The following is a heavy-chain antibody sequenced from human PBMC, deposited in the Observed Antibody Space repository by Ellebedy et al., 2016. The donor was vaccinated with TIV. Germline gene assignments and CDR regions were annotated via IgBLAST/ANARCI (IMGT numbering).Heavy chain of an antibody. D-gene: IGHD4-23*01. CDR3: AREMVTGYYYYMDV. CDR2: ISSSRTTI. V-gene: IGHV3-48*01. Sequence: GGSLRLXCVASGFIFSNYDMNWVRQAPGKGLEWVSYISSSRTTIYYADSVRGRFTISRDNAKNSLYLQMNSLRAEDTAVYYCAREMVTGYYYYMDVWGKGTTVTVSS. CDR1: GFIFSNYD. J-gene: IGHJ6*03.